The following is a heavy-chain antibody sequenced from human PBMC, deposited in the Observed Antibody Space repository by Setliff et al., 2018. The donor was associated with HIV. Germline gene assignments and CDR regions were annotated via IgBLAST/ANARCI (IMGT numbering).Heavy chain of an antibody. CDR3: ARDPFPSTNYYESSAYPFAEYFHH. J-gene: IGHJ1*01. CDR1: GCTLGSHA. V-gene: IGHV1-69*13. CDR2: ILPIFDRT. D-gene: IGHD3-22*01. Sequence: SVQVSCQISGCTLGSHALSWVPQDPGQRLEWMGGILPIFDRTNYAQKFQGRVTITADASTSTAYMELSSLRSEDTAVYYCARDPFPSTNYYESSAYPFAEYFHHWGQGTLVTVSS.